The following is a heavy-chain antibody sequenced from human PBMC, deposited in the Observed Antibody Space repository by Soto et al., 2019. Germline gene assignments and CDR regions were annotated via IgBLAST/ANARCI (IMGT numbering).Heavy chain of an antibody. J-gene: IGHJ6*03. CDR3: AGERWGHNRYYYYYYMDV. Sequence: GGSLRLSCAASGFTFSDYYMSWIRQAPGKGLEWVSYISSSGSTIYYADSVKGRFTIPRDNAKNSLYLQMNSLRAEDTAVYYCAGERWGHNRYYYYYYMDVWGKGTTVTVSS. D-gene: IGHD3-16*01. CDR2: ISSSGSTI. V-gene: IGHV3-11*01. CDR1: GFTFSDYY.